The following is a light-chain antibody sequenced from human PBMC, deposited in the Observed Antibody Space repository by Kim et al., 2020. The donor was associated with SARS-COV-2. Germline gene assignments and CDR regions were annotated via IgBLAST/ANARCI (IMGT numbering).Light chain of an antibody. J-gene: IGKJ4*01. Sequence: LSPGERATLSCRASQSVRSYLGWYRQKPGQAPRLLIYDASNRAPGIPARFSGSGSGTDFTLTISSLEPEDFAIYYCQQRSVWPLTFGGGTKVDIK. CDR1: QSVRSY. V-gene: IGKV3-11*01. CDR2: DAS. CDR3: QQRSVWPLT.